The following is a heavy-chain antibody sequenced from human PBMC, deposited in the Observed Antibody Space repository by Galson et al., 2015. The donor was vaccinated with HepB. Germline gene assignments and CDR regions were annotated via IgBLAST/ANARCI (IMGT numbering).Heavy chain of an antibody. CDR3: ARDPWNYGWLDP. Sequence: ETLSLTCTVSGASVSSYYWSWIRQPPGKGLEWIGYIYYSGSPNYNPSLESRVSISVDTSKNQFSLEVTSVTAADTAVYYCARDPWNYGWLDPWGQGTLVTVSS. CDR2: IYYSGSP. CDR1: GASVSSYY. V-gene: IGHV4-59*02. J-gene: IGHJ5*02. D-gene: IGHD1-7*01.